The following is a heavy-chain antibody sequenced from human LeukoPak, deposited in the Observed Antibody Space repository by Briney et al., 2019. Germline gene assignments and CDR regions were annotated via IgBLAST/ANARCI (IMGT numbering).Heavy chain of an antibody. D-gene: IGHD2/OR15-2a*01. CDR3: ARLLSIVDAFDI. V-gene: IGHV4-39*01. CDR1: GGSISSSSYY. Sequence: PSETLSLTCTVSGGSISSSSYYWGWIRQPPGKGLEWIGSIYYSGSTYYNPSLKSRVTISVDTSKNQFSLKLSSVTAADTAIYYCARLLSIVDAFDIWGQGTMVTVSS. CDR2: IYYSGST. J-gene: IGHJ3*02.